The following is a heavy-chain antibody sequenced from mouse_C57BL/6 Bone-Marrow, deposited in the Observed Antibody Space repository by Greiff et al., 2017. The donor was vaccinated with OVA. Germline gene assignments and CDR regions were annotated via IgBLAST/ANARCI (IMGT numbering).Heavy chain of an antibody. V-gene: IGHV1-7*01. Sequence: VQLQQSGAELAKPGASVKLSCKASGYTFTSYWMHWVKQRPGQGLEWIGYINPSSGYTKYNQKFKDKATLTADKSSSTAYMQLSSLTYEDAAVYYGARGDYWRRVYYYAMDYWGQGTSVTVSS. CDR1: GYTFTSYW. D-gene: IGHD2-4*01. CDR3: ARGDYWRRVYYYAMDY. J-gene: IGHJ4*01. CDR2: INPSSGYT.